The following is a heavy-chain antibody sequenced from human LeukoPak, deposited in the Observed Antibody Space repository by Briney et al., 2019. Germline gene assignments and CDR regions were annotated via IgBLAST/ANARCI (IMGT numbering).Heavy chain of an antibody. CDR1: GGSISSSSYY. V-gene: IGHV4-39*01. Sequence: SETLSLTCTVSGGSISSSSYYWGWIRQPPGKGLEWIGSIYYSGSTYYNPSLESRVTISVDTSKNQFSLKLSSVTAADTAVYYCARLKVEYSSSWYYFDYWGQGTLVTVSS. CDR2: IYYSGST. D-gene: IGHD6-13*01. CDR3: ARLKVEYSSSWYYFDY. J-gene: IGHJ4*02.